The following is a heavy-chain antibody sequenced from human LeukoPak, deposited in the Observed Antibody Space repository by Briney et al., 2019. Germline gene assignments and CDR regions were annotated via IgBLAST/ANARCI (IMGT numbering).Heavy chain of an antibody. CDR2: IDPSDSYT. D-gene: IGHD3-22*01. CDR1: GYSFTSYW. Sequence: PGESLKISCKGSGYSFTSYWISWVRQMLGKGLEWMGRIDPSDSYTNYSPSFQGHVTISADKSTSTAYLQWSSLKASDTAMYYCARQDYDSPESGYWGQGTLVTVSS. V-gene: IGHV5-10-1*01. CDR3: ARQDYDSPESGY. J-gene: IGHJ4*02.